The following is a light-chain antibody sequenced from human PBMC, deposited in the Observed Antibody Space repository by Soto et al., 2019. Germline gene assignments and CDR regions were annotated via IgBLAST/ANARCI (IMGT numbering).Light chain of an antibody. CDR1: SSDVGDYNY. CDR3: SSYTTSSVV. J-gene: IGLJ2*01. CDR2: DVS. Sequence: QSVLTQPASVSGSPGQSITVSCTGTSSDVGDYNYVSWYQQHPGKAPKLMIYDVSYRPSGVSSRFSGSKSGNTASLTISGLQAEDEADYYCSSYTTSSVVFGGGTKLTVL. V-gene: IGLV2-14*01.